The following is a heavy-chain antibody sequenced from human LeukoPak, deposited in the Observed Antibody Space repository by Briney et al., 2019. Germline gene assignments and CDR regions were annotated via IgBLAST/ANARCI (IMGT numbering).Heavy chain of an antibody. D-gene: IGHD1-26*01. V-gene: IGHV4-59*01. CDR1: DGTINSYY. J-gene: IGHJ6*02. Sequence: SETLSLTCSVSDGTINSYYWNWIRRPPGKGLEWIGYIYYNGNTNYSPSLKSRVTMSVDTSKNLFSLKVSSVTAADTAVYYCARGRSNYYGMDVWGQGTTVTVSS. CDR3: ARGRSNYYGMDV. CDR2: IYYNGNT.